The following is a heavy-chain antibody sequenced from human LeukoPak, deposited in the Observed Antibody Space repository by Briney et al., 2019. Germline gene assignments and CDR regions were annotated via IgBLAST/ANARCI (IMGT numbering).Heavy chain of an antibody. D-gene: IGHD6-13*01. CDR3: ARDDRLGILSWYNWFDP. V-gene: IGHV6-1*01. CDR1: GDSVSSNNAA. Sequence: HSQTLSLTCAISGDSVSSNNAAWNWIRQSPSRGLEWLGRTYYRSKWYNDYAVSVKSRITINPDTSKNQFSLQLNSVTPEDTAVYYCARDDRLGILSWYNWFDPWGQGTLVTVSS. CDR2: TYYRSKWYN. J-gene: IGHJ5*02.